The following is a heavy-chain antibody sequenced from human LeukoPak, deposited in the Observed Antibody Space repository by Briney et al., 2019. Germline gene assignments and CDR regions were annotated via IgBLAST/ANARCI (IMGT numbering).Heavy chain of an antibody. J-gene: IGHJ6*02. D-gene: IGHD5-18*01. CDR1: GFTFSSYY. CDR3: ARRADTDYSYAMDV. CDR2: ISGGSRSI. V-gene: IGHV3-48*02. Sequence: GGSLRLSCAASGFTFSSYYMSWVRQAPGKGLEWLSHISGGSRSIYYADSVKGRFTISRENAKNSLYLQMNSLRDEDTAVYYCARRADTDYSYAMDVWGQGTTVTVSS.